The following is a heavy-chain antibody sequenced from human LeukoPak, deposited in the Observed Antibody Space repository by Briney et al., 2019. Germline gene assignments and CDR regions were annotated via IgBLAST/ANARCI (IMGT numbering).Heavy chain of an antibody. CDR2: INHSGST. J-gene: IGHJ4*02. Sequence: SETLSLTCTVSGGSISSYYWSWIRQPPGKGLEWIGEINHSGSTNYNPSLKSRVTMSVDTSKNQLSLKLSSVTAADTAVYYCARETPDRYSSAAGTRGYFDYWGQGTLVTVSS. D-gene: IGHD6-13*01. CDR1: GGSISSYY. CDR3: ARETPDRYSSAAGTRGYFDY. V-gene: IGHV4-34*01.